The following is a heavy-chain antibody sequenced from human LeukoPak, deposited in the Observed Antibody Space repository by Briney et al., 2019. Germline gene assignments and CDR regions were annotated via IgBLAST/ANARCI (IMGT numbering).Heavy chain of an antibody. D-gene: IGHD3-10*01. Sequence: SETLSLTCAVYGGSFSGYYWSWIRQPPGKGLEWIGEINHSGSTNYNPSLKSRATISVDTSKNQFSLKLSSVTAADTAVYYCARGRGGYYYGSGSHMDVWGKGTTVTVSS. V-gene: IGHV4-34*01. CDR1: GGSFSGYY. CDR2: INHSGST. CDR3: ARGRGGYYYGSGSHMDV. J-gene: IGHJ6*03.